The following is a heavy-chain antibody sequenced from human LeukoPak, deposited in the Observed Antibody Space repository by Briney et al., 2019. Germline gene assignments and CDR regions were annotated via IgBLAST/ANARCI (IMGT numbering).Heavy chain of an antibody. D-gene: IGHD6-19*01. CDR2: IKQDGSEM. CDR1: GFTFSSHW. CDR3: ARDSYTSAIDY. Sequence: GGSLRLSCVASGFTFSSHWMSWVRQAPGKGLEWVATIKQDGSEMYYVDSVKGRFTISRDNAKNSLYLQMSGLRAEDTAVFYCARDSYTSAIDYWGQGTLVTVSS. J-gene: IGHJ4*02. V-gene: IGHV3-7*01.